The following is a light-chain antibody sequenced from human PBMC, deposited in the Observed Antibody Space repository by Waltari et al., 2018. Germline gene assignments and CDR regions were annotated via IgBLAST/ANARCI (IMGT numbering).Light chain of an antibody. J-gene: IGKJ4*01. CDR2: LGS. CDR3: MQALQTPLT. CDR1: QGLLHSNGYNY. Sequence: DIVLTQSPLSLPVTPGEPASISCRSSQGLLHSNGYNYMDWYLQKPGQSPQVLIYLGSNRASGVPDRFSGSGSGTDFTLKISRVEAEDVGVYYCMQALQTPLTFGGGTKVEIK. V-gene: IGKV2-28*01.